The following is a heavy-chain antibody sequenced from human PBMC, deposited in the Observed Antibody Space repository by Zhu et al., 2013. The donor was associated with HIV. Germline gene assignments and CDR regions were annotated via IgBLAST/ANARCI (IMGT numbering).Heavy chain of an antibody. CDR1: GSSFRTYG. D-gene: IGHD1-1*01. Sequence: QVRLVQSGAEVKKPGSSVKVSCKASGSSFRTYGLNWLRQAPGQGLLWMGGIIPVFGTVNYAQTFQDRVTITADELRNTAYMELTSLRSDDTAVYYCARDGEEYNMDNWFDFWGQGTPGHRLL. V-gene: IGHV1-69*01. CDR2: IIPVFGTV. J-gene: IGHJ5*01. CDR3: ARDGEEYNMDNWFDF.